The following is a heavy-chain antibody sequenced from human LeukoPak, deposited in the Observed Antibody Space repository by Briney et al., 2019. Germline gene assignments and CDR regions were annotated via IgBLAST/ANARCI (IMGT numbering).Heavy chain of an antibody. CDR1: GSSFTSYW. J-gene: IGHJ4*02. Sequence: GESLQISCKGSGSSFTSYWIGWVRQLPGKGLEWMGIIYPGDSDTRYSPSFQGQVTISADKSISTAYLQWSSLKASDTAMYYCARHSYDFWSGYLVDYWGQGTLVTVSS. D-gene: IGHD3-3*01. CDR3: ARHSYDFWSGYLVDY. CDR2: IYPGDSDT. V-gene: IGHV5-51*01.